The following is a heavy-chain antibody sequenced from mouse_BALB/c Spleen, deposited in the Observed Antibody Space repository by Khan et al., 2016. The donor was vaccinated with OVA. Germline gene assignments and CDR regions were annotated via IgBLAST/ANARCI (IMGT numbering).Heavy chain of an antibody. CDR3: ARPPYFSFTLDY. CDR2: INTYTGEP. Sequence: LVESGPELKKPGETVKISCKASGYSFTNYGMNWVKQSPGKALKWMGWINTYTGEPTYADEFKGRFAFSLETSANTAYLQINILKNEDTATYFCARPPYFSFTLDYWGQGNSVTVSS. V-gene: IGHV9-3-1*01. J-gene: IGHJ4*01. CDR1: GYSFTNYG. D-gene: IGHD2-10*01.